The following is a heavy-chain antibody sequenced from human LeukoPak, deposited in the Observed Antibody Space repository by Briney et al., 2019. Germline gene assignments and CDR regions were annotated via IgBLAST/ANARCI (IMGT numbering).Heavy chain of an antibody. CDR3: ASATSGSYSAY. J-gene: IGHJ4*02. D-gene: IGHD1-26*01. CDR1: GGTFSSYV. Sequence: GASVKVSCKASGGTFSSYVISWVRQAPGQGLEWIGGIIPIFGTANYAQKFQGRVTITTDESTSTAYMELSSLRSEDTAVYYCASATSGSYSAYWGQGTLVTVSS. CDR2: IIPIFGTA. V-gene: IGHV1-69*05.